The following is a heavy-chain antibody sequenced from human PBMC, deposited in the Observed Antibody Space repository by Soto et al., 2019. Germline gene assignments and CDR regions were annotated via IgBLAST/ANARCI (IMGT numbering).Heavy chain of an antibody. CDR2: IYYSGST. D-gene: IGHD3-3*01. CDR1: GGSISSYY. J-gene: IGHJ6*02. V-gene: IGHV4-59*12. Sequence: PSETLSLTCTVSGGSISSYYWSWIRQPPGKGLEWIGYIYYSGSTNYNPSLKSRVTISVDTSKNQFSLKLSSVTAADTAVYYCAREIARTIFGVVTLYGMDVWGQGTTVTVSS. CDR3: AREIARTIFGVVTLYGMDV.